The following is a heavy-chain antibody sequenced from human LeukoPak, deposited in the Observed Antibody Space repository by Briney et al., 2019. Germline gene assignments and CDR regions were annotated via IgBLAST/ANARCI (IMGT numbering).Heavy chain of an antibody. CDR3: ARDSLRQKGFDY. D-gene: IGHD5/OR15-5a*01. CDR1: GGSISSGGYY. J-gene: IGHJ4*02. Sequence: SQTLTLTCTVSGGSISSGGYYWSWIRQHQGMGLEWIGYIYYSGSTYYNPSLKSRVTISVDTSKNQFSLKLSSVTAADTAVYYCARDSLRQKGFDYWGQGTLVTVSS. V-gene: IGHV4-31*03. CDR2: IYYSGST.